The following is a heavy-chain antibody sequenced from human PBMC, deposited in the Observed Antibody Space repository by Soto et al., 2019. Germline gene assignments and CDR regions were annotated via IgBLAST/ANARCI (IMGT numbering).Heavy chain of an antibody. CDR3: ARQEGYSSGWYLGRLDY. CDR1: GGSISSSSYY. V-gene: IGHV4-39*01. CDR2: IYCSGST. D-gene: IGHD6-19*01. J-gene: IGHJ4*02. Sequence: PSETLSLTCTVSGGSISSSSYYWGWIRQPPGKGLEWIGSIYCSGSTYYNPSLKSRVTISVDTSKNQFSLKLSSVTAADTAVYYCARQEGYSSGWYLGRLDYWGQGTRVTVAS.